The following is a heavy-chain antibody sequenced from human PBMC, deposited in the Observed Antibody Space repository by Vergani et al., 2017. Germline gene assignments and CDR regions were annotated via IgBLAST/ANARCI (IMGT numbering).Heavy chain of an antibody. D-gene: IGHD4-17*01. J-gene: IGHJ3*02. CDR1: SFSVSSHY. V-gene: IGHV3-66*02. Sequence: VQILQSVGGVVQPGGSLRLSCAASSFSVSSHYMTWVRQAPGKGLEWVSTINIGGRTSYADSVKGRLTLTRDDSKNTLHLQMNSLRPEDTAVYYCARGMTTETTDLDGFDIWGQGTMVSVSS. CDR2: INIGGRT. CDR3: ARGMTTETTDLDGFDI.